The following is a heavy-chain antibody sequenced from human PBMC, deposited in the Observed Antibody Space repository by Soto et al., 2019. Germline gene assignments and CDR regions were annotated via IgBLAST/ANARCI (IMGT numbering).Heavy chain of an antibody. J-gene: IGHJ4*02. V-gene: IGHV3-11*05. CDR3: ARDGTSAAGTPVN. D-gene: IGHD6-13*01. CDR2: ISGSSTYI. CDR1: GFTFSEYY. Sequence: GGSLRLSCEASGFTFSEYYMSWIRQAPGKGLEWVSYISGSSTYINYAESVKGRFTISRDNAKNSLYLQMSSLRSEDTAVYYCARDGTSAAGTPVNWGQGTLVTVSS.